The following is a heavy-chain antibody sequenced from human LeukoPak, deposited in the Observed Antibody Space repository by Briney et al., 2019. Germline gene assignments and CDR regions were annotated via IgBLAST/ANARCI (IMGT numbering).Heavy chain of an antibody. D-gene: IGHD6-13*01. CDR2: TNAGNGNT. CDR1: GYTFTSYA. CDR3: ARLRGRLAAAGLFDP. V-gene: IGHV1-3*01. J-gene: IGHJ5*02. Sequence: ASVKVSCKASGYTFTSYAMHWVRQAPGQRLEWMGWTNAGNGNTKYSQKFQGRVTITRDTSASTAYMELSSLRSEGTAVYYCARLRGRLAAAGLFDPWGQGTLVTVSS.